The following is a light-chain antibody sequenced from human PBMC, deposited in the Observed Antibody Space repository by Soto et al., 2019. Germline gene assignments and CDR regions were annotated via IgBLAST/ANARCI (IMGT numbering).Light chain of an antibody. CDR3: SSYTSSSIVI. CDR1: SSDVGVYNY. Sequence: QSALTQPASVSGSPGQSITISCTGTSSDVGVYNYVSWYQQHTGKAPKLMIYEVSNRPSGVSNRFSGSKSGNSASLTIFGLQAEDEADYYCSSYTSSSIVIFGGGTKVTVL. V-gene: IGLV2-14*01. J-gene: IGLJ2*01. CDR2: EVS.